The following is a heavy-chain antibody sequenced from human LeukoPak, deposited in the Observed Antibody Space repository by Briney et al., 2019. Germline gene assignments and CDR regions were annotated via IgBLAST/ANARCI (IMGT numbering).Heavy chain of an antibody. CDR1: GFIFSTYA. J-gene: IGHJ3*02. CDR2: VSYNGNNK. D-gene: IGHD5-12*01. CDR3: ARDGFDAFDI. Sequence: GGSLRLSCAASGFIFSTYAMHWVRQAPGKGLEWVAIVSYNGNNKYYADSVKGRFTISRDNSKNTLYLQMNSLRAEDTAVYYCARDGFDAFDIWGQGTMVTVSS. V-gene: IGHV3-30*14.